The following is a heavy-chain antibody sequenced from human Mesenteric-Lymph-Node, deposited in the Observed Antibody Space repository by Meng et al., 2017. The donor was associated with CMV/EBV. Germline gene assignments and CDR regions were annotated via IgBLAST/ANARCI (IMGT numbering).Heavy chain of an antibody. CDR1: GYIFTDYY. V-gene: IGHV1-2*02. J-gene: IGHJ4*02. D-gene: IGHD1-14*01. CDR2: INTKNGGT. Sequence: ASVKVSCKASGYIFTDYYIHWIRQAPGQGLEWMGWINTKNGGTHYIQKFQGRVTMTRDTSIITVYMEISRLTSDDTAVYFCAIDAEFWGQGTLVTVSS. CDR3: AIDAEF.